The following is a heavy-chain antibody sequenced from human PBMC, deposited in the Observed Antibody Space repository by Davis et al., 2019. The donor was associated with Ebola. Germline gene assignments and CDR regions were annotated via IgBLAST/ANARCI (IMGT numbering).Heavy chain of an antibody. Sequence: SETLSLTCTVSGGSISSDIYNWVWIRQSPGKGLEWIGSIYYTGSTDDNPSLKSRVTMSIDTSKNQFSLRLTSVTAADTAVYYCARGPSIANFDYWGQGTLVTVSS. V-gene: IGHV4-39*01. D-gene: IGHD6-6*01. J-gene: IGHJ4*02. CDR1: GGSISSDIYN. CDR3: ARGPSIANFDY. CDR2: IYYTGST.